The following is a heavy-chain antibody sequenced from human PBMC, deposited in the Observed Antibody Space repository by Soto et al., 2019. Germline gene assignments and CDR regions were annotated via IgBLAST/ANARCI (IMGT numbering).Heavy chain of an antibody. J-gene: IGHJ6*04. CDR2: IWYDGSNK. V-gene: IGHV3-33*01. Sequence: QVQLVESGGGVVQPGRSLRLSCAASGFTFSSYGMHWVRQAPGKGLEWVAVIWYDGSNKYYADSVKGRFTISRDNSKNTRYLQRNSLRAEDTAVYYCARDIDHYDGSGSYYYYGMDVWGEGTTVTVSS. CDR1: GFTFSSYG. CDR3: ARDIDHYDGSGSYYYYGMDV. D-gene: IGHD3-10*01.